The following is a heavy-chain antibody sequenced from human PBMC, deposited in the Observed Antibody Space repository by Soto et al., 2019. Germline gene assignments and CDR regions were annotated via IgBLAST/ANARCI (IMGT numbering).Heavy chain of an antibody. V-gene: IGHV3-48*01. CDR3: ARYGSGSDYKDPLDY. D-gene: IGHD3-10*01. J-gene: IGHJ4*02. CDR1: GFKFRAHG. Sequence: GGSLRLSCEASGFKFRAHGMNWVRQAPGKGLEWISYIDYAGGTIYYADSVKGRFSISRDNAQNSVFLQMNSLRAEDTAVYYCARYGSGSDYKDPLDYWGQGTLVTVSS. CDR2: IDYAGGTI.